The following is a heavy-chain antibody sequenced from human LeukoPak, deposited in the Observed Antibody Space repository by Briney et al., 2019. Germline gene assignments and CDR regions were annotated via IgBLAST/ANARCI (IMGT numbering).Heavy chain of an antibody. CDR2: ISFSSGTI. D-gene: IGHD6-19*01. J-gene: IGHJ4*02. V-gene: IGHV3-48*01. Sequence: GGSLRLSCAASGFTFSTYSMNWVRQAPGKGLEWVSYISFSSGTIYYADSVKGRFTISRDNVENPLYLQMNSLRAEDTAVYYCARGQQWLAPDYWGQGTLVTVSP. CDR3: ARGQQWLAPDY. CDR1: GFTFSTYS.